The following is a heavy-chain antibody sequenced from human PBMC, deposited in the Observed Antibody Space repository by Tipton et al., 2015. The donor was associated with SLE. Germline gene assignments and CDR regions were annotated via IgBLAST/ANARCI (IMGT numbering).Heavy chain of an antibody. CDR3: AREIMTVGYVPGAAFDR. V-gene: IGHV3-33*01. CDR1: TFTFSNYA. D-gene: IGHD3-16*01. J-gene: IGHJ3*01. CDR2: IRSDGSNR. Sequence: SLRLSCAASTFTFSNYAMHWVRQAPGKGLEWVALIRSDGSNRFYADSVQGRFFISRDNSKSELYLQMTSLRADDTAIYHCAREIMTVGYVPGAAFDRWGQGTMVTVS.